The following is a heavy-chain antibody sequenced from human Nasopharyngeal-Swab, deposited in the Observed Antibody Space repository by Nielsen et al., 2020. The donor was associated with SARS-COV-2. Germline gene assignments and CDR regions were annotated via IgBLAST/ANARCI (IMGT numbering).Heavy chain of an antibody. D-gene: IGHD3-10*01. CDR3: ARERGRGGIWNYYYYYMDV. CDR2: IYYSGST. Sequence: TLSLTCTVSGGSISSGGYYWSWIRQHPGKGLEWIGYIYYSGSTYYNPSLKSRVTISVDTSKNQFSLKLSSVTAADTAVYYCARERGRGGIWNYYYYYMDVWGKGTTVTVSS. J-gene: IGHJ6*03. CDR1: GGSISSGGYY. V-gene: IGHV4-31*03.